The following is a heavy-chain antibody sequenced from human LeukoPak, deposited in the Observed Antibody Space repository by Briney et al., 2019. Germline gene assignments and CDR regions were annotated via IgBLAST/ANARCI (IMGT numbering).Heavy chain of an antibody. D-gene: IGHD7-27*01. V-gene: IGHV1-2*06. CDR1: GYTFTDSF. J-gene: IGHJ4*02. CDR3: ARDLSSTSNWEFDY. CDR2: MNANSGVT. Sequence: ASVKVSCKASGYTFTDSFIHWVLQAPGQGPEWMGRMNANSGVTMYAQTLQDRVTMTRDTSISTAYMELSRLTSDDTALYYCARDLSSTSNWEFDYWGQGTLVTVSS.